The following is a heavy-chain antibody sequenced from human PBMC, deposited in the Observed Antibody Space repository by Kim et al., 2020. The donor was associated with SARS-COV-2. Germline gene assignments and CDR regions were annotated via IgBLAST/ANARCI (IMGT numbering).Heavy chain of an antibody. J-gene: IGHJ6*02. CDR1: GGSFSGYY. Sequence: SETLSLTCAVYGGSFSGYYWSWIRQPPGKGLEWIGEINHSGSTNYNPSLKSRVTISVDTSKNQFSLKLSSVTAADTAVYYCETALNYYGQLMDVWGQGTTVTVSS. D-gene: IGHD3-10*01. CDR3: ETALNYYGQLMDV. CDR2: INHSGST. V-gene: IGHV4-34*01.